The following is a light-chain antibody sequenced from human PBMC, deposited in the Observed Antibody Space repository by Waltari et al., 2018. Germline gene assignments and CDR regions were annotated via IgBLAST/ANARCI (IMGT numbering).Light chain of an antibody. CDR2: EVS. CDR1: SSAVGRYNY. CDR3: ISYAGSNNVV. Sequence: QSALTQPPSASGSPGQSVTISCTGTSSAVGRYNYVPWYQQHPGEAPKVIIYEVSKRPSGVPDRFSGSKSGNTASLIVSGLQAEDEADYYCISYAGSNNVVFGGGTKLIVL. J-gene: IGLJ2*01. V-gene: IGLV2-8*01.